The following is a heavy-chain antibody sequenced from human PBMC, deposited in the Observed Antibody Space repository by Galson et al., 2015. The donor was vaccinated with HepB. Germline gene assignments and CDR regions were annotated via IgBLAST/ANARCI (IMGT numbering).Heavy chain of an antibody. V-gene: IGHV3-74*01. D-gene: IGHD3-10*01. CDR3: ARDPVLWFGELQIYYYYGMDV. CDR2: INSDGSST. Sequence: SLRLSCAASGFTFSSYWMHWVRQAPGKGLVWVSRINSDGSSTSYADSVKGRFTISRDNAKNTLYLQMNSLRAEDTAVYYCARDPVLWFGELQIYYYYGMDVWGQGTTVTVSS. J-gene: IGHJ6*02. CDR1: GFTFSSYW.